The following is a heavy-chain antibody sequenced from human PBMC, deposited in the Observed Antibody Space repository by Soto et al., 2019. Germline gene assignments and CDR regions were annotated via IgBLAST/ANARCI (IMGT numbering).Heavy chain of an antibody. J-gene: IGHJ5*02. D-gene: IGHD1-1*01. CDR3: ARGSGQLIITSNSSDP. CDR2: IYHSVTS. CDR1: GDSISSGGFS. V-gene: IGHV4-30-2*01. Sequence: SETLSLTCAVSGDSISSGGFSWSWIRQPPGKGLEWIGYIYHSVTSFYNPSLKSRVTISVDGSKNQFSLKVNSVTAADTAVYYCARGSGQLIITSNSSDPWGQGPLVTVSS.